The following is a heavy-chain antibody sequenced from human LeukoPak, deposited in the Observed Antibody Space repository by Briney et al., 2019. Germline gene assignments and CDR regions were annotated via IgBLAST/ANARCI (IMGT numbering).Heavy chain of an antibody. CDR3: AKIRVPAAIYVPMDV. CDR1: GFTFNSYA. V-gene: IGHV3-23*01. D-gene: IGHD2-2*01. CDR2: ISGSGGST. J-gene: IGHJ6*02. Sequence: PGGSLRLSCAASGFTFNSYAMSWVRQAPGKGLEWVSAISGSGGSTYYADSVKGRFTISRDNSKNTLYLQMNSLRAEDTAVYYCAKIRVPAAIYVPMDVWGQGTTVTVPS.